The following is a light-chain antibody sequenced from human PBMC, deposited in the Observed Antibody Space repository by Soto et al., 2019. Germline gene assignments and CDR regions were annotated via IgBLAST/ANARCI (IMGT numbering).Light chain of an antibody. CDR3: SSYTSSSTLV. V-gene: IGLV2-14*01. J-gene: IGLJ3*02. Sequence: QSALTQPASVSGSPGQSITISCTGTSSDVGAYNYVSWYRQHPGKAPKLMIYEVTNRPSGVSNRFSGSKSGSTASLTISGLQAEYEGDYYCSSYTSSSTLVFGGGTMLTVL. CDR2: EVT. CDR1: SSDVGAYNY.